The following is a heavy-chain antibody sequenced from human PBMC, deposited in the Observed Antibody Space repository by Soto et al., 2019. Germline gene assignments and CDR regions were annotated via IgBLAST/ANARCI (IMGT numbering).Heavy chain of an antibody. J-gene: IGHJ6*02. CDR2: IYSGGST. Sequence: PGGSMRLSCAASGFTVNSQYMSWVRQAPGKGLEWVSVIYSGGSTYYADSVKGRFTISRDNSKNTLYLQMNSLRAEDTAVYYCARMGVIPFYYYGMDVWGQGTTVTVSS. CDR3: ARMGVIPFYYYGMDV. V-gene: IGHV3-66*01. CDR1: GFTVNSQY. D-gene: IGHD3-16*02.